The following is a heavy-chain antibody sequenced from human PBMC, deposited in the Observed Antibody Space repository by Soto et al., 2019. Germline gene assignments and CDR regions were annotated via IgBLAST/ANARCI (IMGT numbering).Heavy chain of an antibody. CDR1: GFTFTTAW. CDR2: IKSRTDGGTT. V-gene: IGHV3-15*07. D-gene: IGHD6-19*01. Sequence: EVHLVESGGGFVEPGGSLRLSCAASGFTFTTAWMNWVRHAPGKGLEWVGRIKSRTDGGTTDYAAPVKGRFTFSRDDSKNTLYLQMNSLKTEDTGVYYSMTGWGDRSGWYRGDYWGQGTLVTVSS. J-gene: IGHJ4*02. CDR3: MTGWGDRSGWYRGDY.